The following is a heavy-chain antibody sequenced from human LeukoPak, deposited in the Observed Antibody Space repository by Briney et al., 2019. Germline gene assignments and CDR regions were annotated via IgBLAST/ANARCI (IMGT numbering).Heavy chain of an antibody. CDR1: GVSISSYY. J-gene: IGHJ4*02. CDR2: IYTSGST. D-gene: IGHD3-22*01. Sequence: ASETLSLTCTVSGVSISSYYWSWIRQPAGKGLEWIGRIYTSGSTNYNPSLKGRVTMSVDTSKNQFSLKLSSVTAADTAVYYCARGAYGSTQPFDYWGQGTLVTVSS. V-gene: IGHV4-4*07. CDR3: ARGAYGSTQPFDY.